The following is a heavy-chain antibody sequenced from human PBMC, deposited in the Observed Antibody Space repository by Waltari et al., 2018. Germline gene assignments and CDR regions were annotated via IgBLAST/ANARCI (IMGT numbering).Heavy chain of an antibody. CDR1: GTPFTGSY. CDR3: ARGTARITMIVVVVPFDY. Sequence: QVHRVQSGAELKKPGAPVKASAKAPGTPFTGSYIHGVGRAPGQGLEWMGWINPNSGGTNYAQKFQGRVTMTRDTSISTAYMELSRLRSDDTAVYYCARGTARITMIVVVVPFDYWGQGTLVTVSS. D-gene: IGHD3-22*01. CDR2: INPNSGGT. V-gene: IGHV1-2*02. J-gene: IGHJ4*02.